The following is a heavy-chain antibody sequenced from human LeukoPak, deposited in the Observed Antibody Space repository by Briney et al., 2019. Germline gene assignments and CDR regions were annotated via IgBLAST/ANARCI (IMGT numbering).Heavy chain of an antibody. CDR2: FYYSGSS. CDR1: GDSINSSSYY. CDR3: ARDGNYYDTSGYVDY. V-gene: IGHV4-39*07. J-gene: IGHJ4*02. D-gene: IGHD3-22*01. Sequence: SETLSLTCSVSGDSINSSSYYWGWLRQPPGKGLECIGSFYYSGSSYYSPSLKSRVTISIDTSKNQFSLKLTSVTAADTAVYYCARDGNYYDTSGYVDYWGQGTLVTVSS.